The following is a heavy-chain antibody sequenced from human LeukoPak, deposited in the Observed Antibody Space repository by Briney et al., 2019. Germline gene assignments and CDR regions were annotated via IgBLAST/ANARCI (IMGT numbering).Heavy chain of an antibody. D-gene: IGHD6-19*01. CDR1: GFTFDDYG. CDR3: ARTVAGWYYFDY. J-gene: IGHJ4*02. V-gene: IGHV3-20*04. CDR2: INWNGGST. Sequence: GGSLRLSCAASGFTFDDYGMSWVRHAPGKGLEWVSGINWNGGSTGYADSVKGRFTISRDNAKNSLYLQMNSLRAEDTALYYCARTVAGWYYFDYWGQGTLVTVSS.